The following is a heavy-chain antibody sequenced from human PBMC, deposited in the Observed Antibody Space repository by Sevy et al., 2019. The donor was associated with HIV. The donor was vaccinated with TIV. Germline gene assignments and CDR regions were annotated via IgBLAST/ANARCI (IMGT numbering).Heavy chain of an antibody. V-gene: IGHV3-33*01. Sequence: GESLKISCAASGFTFSSYGMHWVRQAPGKGLEWVAVIWYDGSDKYYADSVKGRFTISRDNSKNTLYLQMNSLRAEDTAVYYCARDWGTAMAPTRGWFDPWGQGTLVTVSS. CDR1: GFTFSSYG. CDR2: IWYDGSDK. CDR3: ARDWGTAMAPTRGWFDP. D-gene: IGHD5-18*01. J-gene: IGHJ5*02.